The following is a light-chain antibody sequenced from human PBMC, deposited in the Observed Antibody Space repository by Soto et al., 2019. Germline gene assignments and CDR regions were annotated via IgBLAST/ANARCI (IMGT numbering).Light chain of an antibody. V-gene: IGKV1-5*01. J-gene: IGKJ1*01. Sequence: DIQMTQSPSTLSASVGDRVTITCRASQSISSWLAWYQQKPGKAPKLLIYDASSLESGVPSRFSGSGSGTEFTLTISILQPDDFATYYCQQYHSYSGTFGQGTKVEIK. CDR2: DAS. CDR1: QSISSW. CDR3: QQYHSYSGT.